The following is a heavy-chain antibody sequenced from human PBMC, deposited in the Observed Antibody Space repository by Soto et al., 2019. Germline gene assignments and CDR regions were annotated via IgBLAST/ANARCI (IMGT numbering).Heavy chain of an antibody. CDR1: GFTVSSTY. J-gene: IGHJ4*02. Sequence: PGGSLTLSCAASGFTVSSTYMSWVGQAPGKGLEWVSIIFSSGESFYADSVKGRFTISRDSSDNTVYLQMNSLKAEDTAVYYCARGGTGMVRTFDHWGQGTLVTVSS. D-gene: IGHD5-18*01. V-gene: IGHV3-53*01. CDR2: IFSSGES. CDR3: ARGGTGMVRTFDH.